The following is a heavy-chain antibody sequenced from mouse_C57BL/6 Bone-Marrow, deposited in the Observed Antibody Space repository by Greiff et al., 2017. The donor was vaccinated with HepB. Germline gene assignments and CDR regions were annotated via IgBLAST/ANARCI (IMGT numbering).Heavy chain of an antibody. V-gene: IGHV1-15*01. CDR1: GYTFTDYE. CDR3: TRDLYSNYPAY. J-gene: IGHJ3*01. CDR2: IDPETGGT. Sequence: QVQLQQSGAELVRPGASVTLSCKASGYTFTDYEMHWVKQTPVHGLEWIGAIDPETGGTAYNQKFKGKAILTADKSSSTAYMELRSLTSEDSAVYYCTRDLYSNYPAYWGQGTLVTVSA. D-gene: IGHD2-5*01.